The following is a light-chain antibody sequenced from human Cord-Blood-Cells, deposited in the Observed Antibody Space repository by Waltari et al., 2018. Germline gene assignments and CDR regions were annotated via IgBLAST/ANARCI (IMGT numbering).Light chain of an antibody. CDR3: QQYGSSPPYT. J-gene: IGKJ2*01. Sequence: EIVLTQSPGTLPLSPGERATLSCRASQRVSSSYLAWYQQKPGQAPSLLVYGASSRATGIPDRFSGSGSGTDFTLTISRLEPEDFAVYYCQQYGSSPPYTFGQGTKLEIK. CDR1: QRVSSSY. V-gene: IGKV3-20*01. CDR2: GAS.